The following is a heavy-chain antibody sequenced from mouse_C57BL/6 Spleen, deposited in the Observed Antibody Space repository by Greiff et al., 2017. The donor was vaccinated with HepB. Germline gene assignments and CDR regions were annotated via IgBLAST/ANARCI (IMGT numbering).Heavy chain of an antibody. D-gene: IGHD1-1*01. CDR3: TRSYGSSYERFAY. J-gene: IGHJ3*01. Sequence: EVQLQQSGTVLARPGASVKMSCKTSGYTFTSYWMHWVKQRPGQGLEWIGAIYPGNSDTSYNQKFKGKAKLTAVTSASTAYMELSSLTNEDSAVYYCTRSYGSSYERFAYWGQGTLVTVSA. V-gene: IGHV1-5*01. CDR1: GYTFTSYW. CDR2: IYPGNSDT.